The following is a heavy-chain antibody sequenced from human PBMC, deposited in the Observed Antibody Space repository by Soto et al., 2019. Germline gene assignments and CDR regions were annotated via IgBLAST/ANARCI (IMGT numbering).Heavy chain of an antibody. CDR3: ARVGELSLTSNWFDP. V-gene: IGHV4-30-4*01. J-gene: IGHJ5*02. CDR2: IYYSGST. Sequence: QVQLQESGPGLVKPSQTLSLTCTVSGGSISSGDYYWSWIRQPPGKGLEWIGYIYYSGSTYYNPSLKSRVTISVDTFKNHFSLKLSSLTAADTAVYYCARVGELSLTSNWFDPWGQGTLVTVSS. D-gene: IGHD3-16*02. CDR1: GGSISSGDYY.